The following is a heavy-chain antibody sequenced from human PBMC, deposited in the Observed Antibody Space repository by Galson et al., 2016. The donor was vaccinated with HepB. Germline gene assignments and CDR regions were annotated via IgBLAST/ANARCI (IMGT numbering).Heavy chain of an antibody. J-gene: IGHJ2*01. CDR1: GGSVTYYY. V-gene: IGHV4-39*01. CDR2: IYYSGRT. CDR3: ARRASVKLKGNWYFDL. D-gene: IGHD4-17*01. Sequence: SETLSLTCSVSGGSVTYYYWGWIRHPPGKGLEWIGNIYYSGRTYYNPSLQSRFSISVDTAKNEFSLKLSSVTAADTAVYYCARRASVKLKGNWYFDLWGRGTLVTVSS.